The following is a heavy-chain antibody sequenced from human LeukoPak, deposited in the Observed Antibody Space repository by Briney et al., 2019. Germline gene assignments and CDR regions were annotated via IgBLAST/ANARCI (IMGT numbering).Heavy chain of an antibody. V-gene: IGHV3-21*01. CDR3: ARDHVYSSSWCFDY. J-gene: IGHJ4*02. CDR1: GFTFSSYS. D-gene: IGHD6-13*01. CDR2: ISSGSSYI. Sequence: PGGSLRLSCAASGFTFSSYSMNWVRQAPGKGLEWVSSISSGSSYIYYADSVKGRFTISRDNAKNSLYLQMNSLRAEDTAVYYCARDHVYSSSWCFDYWGQGTLVTVSS.